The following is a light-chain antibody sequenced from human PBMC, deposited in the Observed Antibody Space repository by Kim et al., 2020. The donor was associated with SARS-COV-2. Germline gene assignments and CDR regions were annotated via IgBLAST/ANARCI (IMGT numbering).Light chain of an antibody. V-gene: IGKV3-11*01. J-gene: IGKJ4*01. CDR3: QQRNAWPLT. CDR2: AAS. CDR1: QSVATN. Sequence: SPGESAPRACKACQSVATNLAWYQQKLGQAPSLLIEAASNRATGITARFSGSGSGTDFTLTISSLEPEDFAVYYCQQRNAWPLTFGGGAKVDIK.